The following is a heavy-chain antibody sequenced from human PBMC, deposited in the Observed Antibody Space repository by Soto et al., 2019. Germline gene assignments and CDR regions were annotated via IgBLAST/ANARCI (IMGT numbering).Heavy chain of an antibody. CDR1: GFIVTNYP. V-gene: IGHV3-23*01. Sequence: GGALTVFSAASGFIVTNYPMNWVRQAPGKGLEWVSVIGCRGNSSYYADSVQGRFTISRDHSKNTLSLQMSSLTADDTAIYYCVREGRGSFDFRGRVPMVPVS. D-gene: IGHD5-12*01. CDR3: VREGRGSFDF. J-gene: IGHJ3*01. CDR2: IGCRGNSS.